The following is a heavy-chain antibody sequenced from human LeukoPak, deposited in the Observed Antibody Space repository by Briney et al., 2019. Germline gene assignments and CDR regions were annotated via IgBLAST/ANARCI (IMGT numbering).Heavy chain of an antibody. V-gene: IGHV4-59*01. CDR1: GGSISSYY. J-gene: IGHJ5*02. Sequence: SETLSLTCTVSGGSISSYYWSWIRQPPGEGLEWIGYIYYSGSTNYNPSLKSRVTISVDTSKNQFSLKLSSVTAADTAVYYCALTTVTTNRFDPWGQGTLVTVSS. CDR2: IYYSGST. D-gene: IGHD4-17*01. CDR3: ALTTVTTNRFDP.